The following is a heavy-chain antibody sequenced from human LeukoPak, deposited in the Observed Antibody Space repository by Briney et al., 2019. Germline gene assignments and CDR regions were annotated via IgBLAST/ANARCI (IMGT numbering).Heavy chain of an antibody. V-gene: IGHV3-43*02. CDR1: GFTFDDYA. CDR2: ISGDGGST. J-gene: IGHJ4*02. CDR3: AKDMQLEIYDSSGYSGFYFNY. D-gene: IGHD3-22*01. Sequence: PGGSLRLSCAASGFTFDDYAMHWVRQAPGKGLEWVSLISGDGGSTYYADSVKGRFTISRDNSKNSLYLQMNSLRTEDTALYYCAKDMQLEIYDSSGYSGFYFNYWGQGTLVTVSS.